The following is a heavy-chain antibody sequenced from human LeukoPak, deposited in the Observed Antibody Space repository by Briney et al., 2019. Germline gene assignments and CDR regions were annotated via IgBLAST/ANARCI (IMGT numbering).Heavy chain of an antibody. Sequence: GASVKVSCKASGYTFTSYDINWVRQATGQGLEWMGWMNPNSGNTGYAQKFQGRVTMTRKTSISTAYMELSSLRSEDTAVYYCARGVRVGARQRDYYYYYMDVWGKRTPVTVSS. D-gene: IGHD6-6*01. CDR2: MNPNSGNT. CDR3: ARGVRVGARQRDYYYYYMDV. V-gene: IGHV1-8*01. J-gene: IGHJ6*03. CDR1: GYTFTSYD.